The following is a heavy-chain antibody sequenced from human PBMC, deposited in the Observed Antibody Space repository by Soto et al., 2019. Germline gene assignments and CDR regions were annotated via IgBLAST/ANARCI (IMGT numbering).Heavy chain of an antibody. CDR2: TIPLLNVA. CDR3: ARDSPIGSTFSGYDAIDS. V-gene: IGHV1-69*08. J-gene: IGHJ4*02. D-gene: IGHD5-12*01. Sequence: QVQLVQYGAEVKKPGSSVKVSCKASGGSFSTSTFTWVRQAAGQGLEWMGRTIPLLNVADYAQDFQGRLTITADRSTSTTYMELTSLTSKDTAVYYCARDSPIGSTFSGYDAIDSWGQGTLVTVSS. CDR1: GGSFSTST.